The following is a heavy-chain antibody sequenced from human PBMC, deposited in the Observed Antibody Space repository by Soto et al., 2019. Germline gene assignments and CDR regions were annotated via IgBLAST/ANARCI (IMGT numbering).Heavy chain of an antibody. D-gene: IGHD5-12*01. CDR3: AREKGYISGPKNFDY. CDR1: GASISSGDYF. Sequence: SETLSLTCTVSGASISSGDYFWSWIRQSPGKGLQWIGDIYDSGSSYYNPSLKSRVTMSVDTSKNQFSLKLSSVTAADTAVYYCAREKGYISGPKNFDYWGQGTQVTVSS. CDR2: IYDSGSS. J-gene: IGHJ4*02. V-gene: IGHV4-30-4*01.